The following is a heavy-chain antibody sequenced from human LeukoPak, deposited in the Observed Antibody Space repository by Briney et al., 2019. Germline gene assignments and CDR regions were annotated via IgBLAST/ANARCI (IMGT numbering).Heavy chain of an antibody. J-gene: IGHJ4*02. V-gene: IGHV3-21*04. CDR3: AKGEGYQLLKGFDY. Sequence: PGGSLRLSCAASGFTFSNYSMNWVRQAPGKGLEWVSSISSSSRYIYYADSVKGRFTISRDNAKNSLYLQMNSLRAEDTAVYYCAKGEGYQLLKGFDYWGQGTLVTVSS. CDR1: GFTFSNYS. CDR2: ISSSSRYI. D-gene: IGHD2-2*01.